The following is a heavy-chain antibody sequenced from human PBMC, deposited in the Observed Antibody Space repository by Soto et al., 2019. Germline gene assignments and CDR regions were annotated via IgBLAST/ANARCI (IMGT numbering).Heavy chain of an antibody. V-gene: IGHV4-31*03. CDR3: ARVKGGTSRRAFDS. Sequence: TSETLSLTCTVSGDSISSGGYYWSWIRQHPGKGLEWIGYIYDNGGAYYSPSLKGRVTISIDKSANQFSLRLTSVTAADTAVYYCARVKGGTSRRAFDSWGQGTLVTVSS. CDR1: GDSISSGGYY. J-gene: IGHJ4*02. CDR2: IYDNGGA. D-gene: IGHD2-15*01.